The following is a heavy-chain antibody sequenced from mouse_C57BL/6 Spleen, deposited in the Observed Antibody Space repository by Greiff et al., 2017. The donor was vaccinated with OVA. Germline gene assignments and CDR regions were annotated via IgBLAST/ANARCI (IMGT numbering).Heavy chain of an antibody. J-gene: IGHJ2*01. V-gene: IGHV5-17*01. CDR3: ARTAYYSNYQLDY. CDR2: ISSGSSTI. Sequence: EVQRVESGGGLVKPGGSLKLSCAASGFTFSDYGMHWVRQAPEKGLEWVAYISSGSSTIYYADTVKGRFTISRDNAKNTLFLQMTSLRSEDTAMYYCARTAYYSNYQLDYWGQGTTLTVSS. CDR1: GFTFSDYG. D-gene: IGHD2-5*01.